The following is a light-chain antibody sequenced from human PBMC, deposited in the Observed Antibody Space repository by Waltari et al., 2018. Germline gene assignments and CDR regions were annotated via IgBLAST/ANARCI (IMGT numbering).Light chain of an antibody. CDR2: QVS. CDR3: TSHAGTNSV. V-gene: IGLV2-8*01. Sequence: QSALTQLPSASGSPGQSVTMSCTGTSSDVGGDNYVSWYQQHPGKAPTLLIYQVSKRPSGVPVRFAGSKSGNTASLTVSGLQAEDEAEYFCTSHAGTNSVFGGGTKLTVL. J-gene: IGLJ3*02. CDR1: SSDVGGDNY.